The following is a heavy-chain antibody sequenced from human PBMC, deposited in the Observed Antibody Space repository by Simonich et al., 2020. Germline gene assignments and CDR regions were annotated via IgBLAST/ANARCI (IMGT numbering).Heavy chain of an antibody. J-gene: IGHJ4*02. V-gene: IGHV1-18*01. CDR1: GYTFTSYG. D-gene: IGHD6-13*01. Sequence: QVQLVQTGAEVKKPGASVKVSCKASGYTFTSYGISWVRQAPGQGLEWIEWINTYNVNTNYAQKLQCRVTMTTDTSTSTAYMELRSLRSDDTAVYYCARDQGGRAAAATDYWGQGTLVTVSS. CDR2: INTYNVNT. CDR3: ARDQGGRAAAATDY.